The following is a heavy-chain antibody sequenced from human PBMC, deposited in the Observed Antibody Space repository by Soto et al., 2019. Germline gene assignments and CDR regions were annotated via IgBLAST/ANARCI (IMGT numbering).Heavy chain of an antibody. D-gene: IGHD1-7*01. Sequence: GGSLRLSCAASGFTFSSYGMHWVRQDPGKGLEWVAVISYDGSNKYYADSVKGRFTISRDNSKNTLYLQMNSLRAEDTAVYYCAHSLTGTYGMDVWGQGTTVTSP. V-gene: IGHV3-30*03. CDR3: AHSLTGTYGMDV. CDR1: GFTFSSYG. CDR2: ISYDGSNK. J-gene: IGHJ6*02.